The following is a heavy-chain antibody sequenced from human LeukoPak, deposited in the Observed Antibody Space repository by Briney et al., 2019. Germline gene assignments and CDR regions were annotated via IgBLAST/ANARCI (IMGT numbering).Heavy chain of an antibody. CDR2: INHSGST. D-gene: IGHD4-23*01. CDR3: ARVPSATDYDGLQEWGTFDY. CDR1: GGSFSGYY. V-gene: IGHV4-34*01. J-gene: IGHJ4*02. Sequence: PSETLSLTCAVYGGSFSGYYWSWIRQPPGKGLEWIGEINHSGSTNYNPSLKSRVTISVDTSKNQFSLKLSSVTAADTAVYYCARVPSATDYDGLQEWGTFDYWGQGTLVTVSS.